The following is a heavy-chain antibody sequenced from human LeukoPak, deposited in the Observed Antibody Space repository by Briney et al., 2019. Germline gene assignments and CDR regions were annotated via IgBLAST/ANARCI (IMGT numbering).Heavy chain of an antibody. CDR2: IYYSGST. D-gene: IGHD3-22*01. Sequence: SETLSLTCTVSGGSISSGGYYWSWIRQHPGKGLEWIGYIYYSGSTYYNPSLKSRVTISADTSKNQFSLKLSSVTAADTAVYYCARTDSGGYRSDYWGQGTLVTVSS. CDR3: ARTDSGGYRSDY. J-gene: IGHJ4*02. V-gene: IGHV4-31*03. CDR1: GGSISSGGYY.